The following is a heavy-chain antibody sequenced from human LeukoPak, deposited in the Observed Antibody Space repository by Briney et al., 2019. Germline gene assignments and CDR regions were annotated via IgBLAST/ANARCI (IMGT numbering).Heavy chain of an antibody. CDR2: ISSSSSYT. CDR1: GFTFSDYY. Sequence: HGGSLRLSCAASGFTFSDYYMSWIRQAPGXGLEWVSYISSSSSYTNYADSVKGRFTISRDNAKNSLYLQMNSLRAEDTAVYYCARSSGYLLPFDYWGQGTLVTVSS. V-gene: IGHV3-11*06. CDR3: ARSSGYLLPFDY. J-gene: IGHJ4*02. D-gene: IGHD3-3*01.